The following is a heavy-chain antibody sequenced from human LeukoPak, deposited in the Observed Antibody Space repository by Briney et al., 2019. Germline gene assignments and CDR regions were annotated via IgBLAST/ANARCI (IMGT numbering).Heavy chain of an antibody. V-gene: IGHV4-4*07. Sequence: PSETLSLTCTVSGGSISSYYWSWIRQPAGKGLEWIGRIYTSGSTNYNPSLKSRVTMSVDTSKNQFYLKLSSVTDADTAVYYCARLQSVSYWYFDLWGRGTLVTVSS. CDR1: GGSISSYY. CDR3: ARLQSVSYWYFDL. CDR2: IYTSGST. J-gene: IGHJ2*01.